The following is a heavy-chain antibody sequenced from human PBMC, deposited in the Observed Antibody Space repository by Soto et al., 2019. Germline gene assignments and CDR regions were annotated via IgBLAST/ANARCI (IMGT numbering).Heavy chain of an antibody. CDR2: IKQDGNEE. J-gene: IGHJ4*02. D-gene: IGHD3-10*01. CDR1: GFIFSNFW. Sequence: GGSLRLSCSASGFIFSNFWMSWVRQAPGKGLEWVANIKQDGNEEYFVESVKGRFTISRDNAKNSLYLQMDSLRAADTAVYYCALTEVSGTNYPTTFDYWGQGTLVTVSS. V-gene: IGHV3-7*01. CDR3: ALTEVSGTNYPTTFDY.